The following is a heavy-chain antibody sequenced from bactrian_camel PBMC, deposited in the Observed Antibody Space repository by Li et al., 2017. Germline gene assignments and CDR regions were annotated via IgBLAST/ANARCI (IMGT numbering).Heavy chain of an antibody. CDR1: GYTYT. CDR2: IDSERRT. CDR3: AADPQCIGTWSGFDY. J-gene: IGHJ4*01. D-gene: IGHD6*01. Sequence: HVQLVESGGGSVKAGGSLRLSCVASGYTYTMAWFRQAPGKEREGVASIDSERRTLYADSVKGRFTISQDNAKNTVYLQMNSLKPEDTAMYYCAADPQCIGTWSGFDYWGQGTQVTVS. V-gene: IGHV3S53*01.